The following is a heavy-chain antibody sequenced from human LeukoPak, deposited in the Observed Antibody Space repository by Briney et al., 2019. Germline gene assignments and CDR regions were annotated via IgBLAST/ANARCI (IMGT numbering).Heavy chain of an antibody. CDR1: GFTFSSYW. CDR2: IKQDGSEK. CDR3: ARDPYDFWSGSLYGMDV. V-gene: IGHV3-7*03. D-gene: IGHD3-3*01. Sequence: GGSLRLSCAASGFTFSSYWMSWGRQAPGKGVEWVANIKQDGSEKYYVDSVKGRFTISRDNAKNSLYLQMNSLRAEDTAVYYCARDPYDFWSGSLYGMDVWGQGTTVTVSS. J-gene: IGHJ6*02.